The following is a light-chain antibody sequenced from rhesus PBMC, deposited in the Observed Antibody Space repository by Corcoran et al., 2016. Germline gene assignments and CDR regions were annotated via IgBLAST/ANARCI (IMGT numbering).Light chain of an antibody. CDR3: MQVIEFPLT. CDR1: QSLLDSDGYSC. Sequence: DIVMTQTPLSLPVTPGEPASISCRSSQSLLDSDGYSCLDWYLQKPGQSPQLLIYEVSNRVFGVPDRLIGCRSGTDFTLKIRRVEAEDVRVYYCMQVIEFPLTFGGGAKVEIK. J-gene: IGKJ4*01. V-gene: IGKV2-90*01. CDR2: EVS.